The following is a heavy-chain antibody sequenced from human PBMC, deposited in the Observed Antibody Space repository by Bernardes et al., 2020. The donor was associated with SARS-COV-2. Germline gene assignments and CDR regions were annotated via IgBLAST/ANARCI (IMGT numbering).Heavy chain of an antibody. D-gene: IGHD3-16*02. V-gene: IGHV1-24*01. CDR3: ATKSRELSLRYYYYYMDV. Sequence: ASVKVSCKVSGYTLTELSMHWVRQAPGKGLEWMGGFDPEDGETIYAQKFQGRVTMTEDTSTDTAYMELSSLRSEDTAVYYCATKSRELSLRYYYYYMDVWGKGTTVTVSS. J-gene: IGHJ6*03. CDR1: GYTLTELS. CDR2: FDPEDGET.